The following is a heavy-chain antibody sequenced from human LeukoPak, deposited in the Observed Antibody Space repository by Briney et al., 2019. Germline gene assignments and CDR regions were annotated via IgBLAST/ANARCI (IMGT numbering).Heavy chain of an antibody. V-gene: IGHV3-9*01. Sequence: QPGRSLRLSCAASGFTFDDYAIHWVRQAPGKGLEWVSGINWNSGIIDYADSVKGRFTISRDNAKNSLYLQMNSLRAEDTAVYYCARTTLYWGQGTLVTVSS. D-gene: IGHD1-14*01. CDR3: ARTTLY. CDR1: GFTFDDYA. J-gene: IGHJ4*02. CDR2: INWNSGII.